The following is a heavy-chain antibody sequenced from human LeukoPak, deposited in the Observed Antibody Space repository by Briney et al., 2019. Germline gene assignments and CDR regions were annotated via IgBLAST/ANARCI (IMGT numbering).Heavy chain of an antibody. J-gene: IGHJ6*02. Sequence: SETLSLTCAVYGGSFSGYYWSWIRQPPGKGLEWIGEINHSGSTNYNPSLKSRVTISVDTSKNQFSLKLSSVTAADTAVYYCARGRELVRLSTQHPPPYGTDVWGQGTTVTVSS. CDR2: INHSGST. CDR3: ARGRELVRLSTQHPPPYGTDV. CDR1: GGSFSGYY. V-gene: IGHV4-34*01. D-gene: IGHD6-6*01.